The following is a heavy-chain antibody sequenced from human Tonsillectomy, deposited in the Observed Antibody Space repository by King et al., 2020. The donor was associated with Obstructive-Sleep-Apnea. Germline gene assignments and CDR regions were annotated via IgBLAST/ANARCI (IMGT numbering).Heavy chain of an antibody. J-gene: IGHJ4*02. CDR3: ARVDSSGWGMGY. V-gene: IGHV3-21*01. CDR1: GFTFTSYS. D-gene: IGHD6-19*01. CDR2: ISSSSSYI. Sequence: VQLVESGGGLVKPGGSLRLSCAASGFTFTSYSMNWVRQAPGKGLEWVSSISSSSSYIYYADSVKGRFTISRDNAKNSLYLQMNSLRAEDTAVYYCARVDSSGWGMGYWGQGTLVTVSS.